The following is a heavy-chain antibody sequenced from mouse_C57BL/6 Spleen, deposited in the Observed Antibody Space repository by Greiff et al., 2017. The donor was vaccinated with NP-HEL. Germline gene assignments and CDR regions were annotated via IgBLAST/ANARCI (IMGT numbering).Heavy chain of an antibody. Sequence: VQLKQSGPGLAKPSQTLSLTCSVTGYSITSDYWNWIRKFPGNKLEYMGYISYSGSTYYNPSLKSRISITRDTSKNQYYLQLNSVTTEDTATYYCARSYYYGSSRYAMDYWGQGTSVTVSS. CDR1: GYSITSDY. CDR2: ISYSGST. V-gene: IGHV3-8*01. CDR3: ARSYYYGSSRYAMDY. J-gene: IGHJ4*01. D-gene: IGHD1-1*01.